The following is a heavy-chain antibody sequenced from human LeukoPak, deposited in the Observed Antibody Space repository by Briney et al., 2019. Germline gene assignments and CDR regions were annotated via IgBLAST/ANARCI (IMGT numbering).Heavy chain of an antibody. J-gene: IGHJ6*02. CDR3: ARDLYIPRWVVAAMNYYYGMDV. Sequence: PGGSLRLSCAASGFTFSSYAMHWVRQAPGKGLEWVAVISYDGSNKYYADSVKGRFTISRDNSKNTLYLQMNSLRAEDTAVYYCARDLYIPRWVVAAMNYYYGMDVWGQGTTVTVSS. V-gene: IGHV3-30-3*01. D-gene: IGHD2-15*01. CDR2: ISYDGSNK. CDR1: GFTFSSYA.